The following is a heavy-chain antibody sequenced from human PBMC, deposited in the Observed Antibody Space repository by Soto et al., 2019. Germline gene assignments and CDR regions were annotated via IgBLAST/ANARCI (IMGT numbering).Heavy chain of an antibody. V-gene: IGHV1-46*01. CDR3: ARDLPIVVVTAPLLRGWFDP. Sequence: QVQLVQSGAEVKKPGASVKVSCKASGYTFTSYYMHWVRQAPGQGLEWMGIINPSGGSTSYAQKFQGRVTMTRDTSTSTVYMELSSLRSEDTAVYYCARDLPIVVVTAPLLRGWFDPWGQGTLVTVSS. CDR1: GYTFTSYY. D-gene: IGHD2-21*02. CDR2: INPSGGST. J-gene: IGHJ5*02.